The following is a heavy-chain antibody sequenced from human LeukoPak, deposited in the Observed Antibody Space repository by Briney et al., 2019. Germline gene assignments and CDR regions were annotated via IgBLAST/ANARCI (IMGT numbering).Heavy chain of an antibody. CDR3: ARHRITMVRGVIGWFDP. Sequence: SETLSLTCTVSGGSISSSSYYWGWIRQPPGKGLEWIGSIYYSGSTYYNPSLKSRVTISVDTSKNQFSLKLSFVTAADTAVYYCARHRITMVRGVIGWFDPWGQGTLVTVSS. V-gene: IGHV4-39*01. CDR1: GGSISSSSYY. D-gene: IGHD3-10*01. CDR2: IYYSGST. J-gene: IGHJ5*02.